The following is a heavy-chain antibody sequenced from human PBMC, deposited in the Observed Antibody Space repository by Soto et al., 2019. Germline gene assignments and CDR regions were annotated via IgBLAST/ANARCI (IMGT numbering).Heavy chain of an antibody. J-gene: IGHJ4*02. CDR2: ISGGGANT. V-gene: IGHV3-23*01. Sequence: PVGSLRLSCAASRFTFSTFAMSWVRQAPGKGLEWVAAISGGGANTYYADSVKGRFTISRDNSKNTLYLQMDSLRAEDTAIYFCAKDSYSDFWSGHYYYFDFWGQGTLVTVSS. CDR1: RFTFSTFA. D-gene: IGHD3-3*01. CDR3: AKDSYSDFWSGHYYYFDF.